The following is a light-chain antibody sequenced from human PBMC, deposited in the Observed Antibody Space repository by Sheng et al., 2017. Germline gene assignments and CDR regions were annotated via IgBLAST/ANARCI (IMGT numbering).Light chain of an antibody. V-gene: IGKV1-33*01. J-gene: IGKJ3*01. CDR3: QQYDDLAFT. Sequence: DIQMTQSPSTLSASVGDRVTITCRASQSIVNYLAWYQQKPGKAPKLLIYGAFNLETGVPARFSGGRSGTHFTFTISSLQPEDIATYHCQQYDDLAFTFGPGTKVDIK. CDR1: QSIVNY. CDR2: GAF.